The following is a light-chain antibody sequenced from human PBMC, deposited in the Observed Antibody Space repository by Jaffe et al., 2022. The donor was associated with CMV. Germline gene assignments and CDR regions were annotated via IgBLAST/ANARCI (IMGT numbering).Light chain of an antibody. Sequence: EIVMTQSPATLSVSPGERATLSCRASQSVSSNLAWYQQKPGQAPSLLIYGASTRATGIPARFSGSGSGTEFTLTINSLQSEDFAVYYCQQYNYWPPYTFGQGTKLEIK. J-gene: IGKJ2*01. CDR3: QQYNYWPPYT. CDR2: GAS. CDR1: QSVSSN. V-gene: IGKV3-15*01.